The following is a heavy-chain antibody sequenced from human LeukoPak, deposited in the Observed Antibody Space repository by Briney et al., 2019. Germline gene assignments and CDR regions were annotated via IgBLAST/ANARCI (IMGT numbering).Heavy chain of an antibody. D-gene: IGHD5-12*01. Sequence: PGGSLRLSCVASGISFSSYWMGWVRQAPGKGLEWVANMKQDGSEEYYVDSVKGRFTISRDNAKNTLYLQMNSLRVEDTALYYCARDSGHTGYDLYDYWGQGTLVTVSS. J-gene: IGHJ4*02. CDR3: ARDSGHTGYDLYDY. V-gene: IGHV3-7*01. CDR1: GISFSSYW. CDR2: MKQDGSEE.